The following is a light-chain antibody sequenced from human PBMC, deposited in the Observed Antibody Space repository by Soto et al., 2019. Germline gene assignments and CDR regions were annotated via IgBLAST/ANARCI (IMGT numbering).Light chain of an antibody. CDR2: KTS. CDR1: QSLDSW. J-gene: IGKJ1*01. V-gene: IGKV1-5*03. Sequence: DIQMTQSPSTLSASVEDRVTITCRASQSLDSWLAWYQQKPGKPPKLLIYKTSILEFGVPSRFSGSGSGTLFTLTISSLQPDDFATYYGHQYQTFSTFGQGTKLVIK. CDR3: HQYQTFST.